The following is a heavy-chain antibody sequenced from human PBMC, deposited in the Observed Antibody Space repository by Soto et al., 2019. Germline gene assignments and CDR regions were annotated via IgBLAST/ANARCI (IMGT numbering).Heavy chain of an antibody. Sequence: GGSLRLSCAASGFTVSSNYMSWVRQAPGKGLEWVSVIYSGGSTYYADSVKGRFTISRDNSKNTLYLQMNSLRAEDTAVYYCARSVTTGYYYYYMDVWGKGTTVTVSS. V-gene: IGHV3-66*01. D-gene: IGHD4-17*01. CDR2: IYSGGST. CDR3: ARSVTTGYYYYYMDV. CDR1: GFTVSSNY. J-gene: IGHJ6*03.